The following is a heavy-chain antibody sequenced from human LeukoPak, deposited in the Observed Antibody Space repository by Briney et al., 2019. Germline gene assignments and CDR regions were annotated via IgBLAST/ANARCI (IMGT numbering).Heavy chain of an antibody. CDR1: GGTFSSYA. V-gene: IGHV1-69*04. CDR3: ATLVYSGSYLGSY. J-gene: IGHJ4*02. CDR2: IIPILGIA. D-gene: IGHD1-26*01. Sequence: SVKVSCKASGGTFSSYAISWVRQAPGQGLEWMGRIIPILGIANYAQKFQGRVTITADKSTSTAYMELSSLRSEDTAVYHCATLVYSGSYLGSYWGQGTLVTVSS.